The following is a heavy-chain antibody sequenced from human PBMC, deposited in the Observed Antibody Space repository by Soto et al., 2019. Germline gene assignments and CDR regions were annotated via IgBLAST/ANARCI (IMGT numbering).Heavy chain of an antibody. Sequence: QAQLVESGGGVVQPGTSLRLSCAASGFTFAHYAMHWVCHSPGKGLEWVAFMSHDENRKLYSDSVKGRFTISRDNSKSTLYLQMSRLRAEDTAVYYCAKDYDFWSASVNPYFDSWGLGTLVTVSS. J-gene: IGHJ4*02. V-gene: IGHV3-30*18. CDR2: MSHDENRK. CDR1: GFTFAHYA. CDR3: AKDYDFWSASVNPYFDS. D-gene: IGHD3-3*01.